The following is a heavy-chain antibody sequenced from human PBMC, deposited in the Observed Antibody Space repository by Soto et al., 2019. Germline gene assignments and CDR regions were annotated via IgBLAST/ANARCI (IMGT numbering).Heavy chain of an antibody. D-gene: IGHD3-9*01. J-gene: IGHJ5*01. Sequence: GGSLRLSCAASGFTFSSYAMTWVRQAPGKGLEWVSGISGSGATTSYADSVKGRFTVSRDNSKNTLYLQMNSLRVEDTAVYYCAKLRYFDWSSYNWFEYWGPGTLVTVS. CDR2: ISGSGATT. V-gene: IGHV3-23*01. CDR3: AKLRYFDWSSYNWFEY. CDR1: GFTFSSYA.